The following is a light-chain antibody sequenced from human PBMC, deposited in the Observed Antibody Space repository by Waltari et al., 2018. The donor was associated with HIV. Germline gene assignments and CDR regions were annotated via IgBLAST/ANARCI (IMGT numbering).Light chain of an antibody. CDR3: CSYAGNYTLV. V-gene: IGLV2-11*01. Sequence: SALTQPRSVSGSPGQSVTVSCTGTSSDVGGYNYVSWYQQHPGKAPKLMIYDVNKRPSGVPDRFSGSKSGNTASLTISGLQAEDEADYYCCSYAGNYTLVFGGGTKLTVL. CDR1: SSDVGGYNY. J-gene: IGLJ2*01. CDR2: DVN.